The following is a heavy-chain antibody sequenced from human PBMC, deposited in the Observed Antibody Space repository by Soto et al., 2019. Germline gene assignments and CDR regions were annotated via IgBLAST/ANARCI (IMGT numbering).Heavy chain of an antibody. Sequence: QVHLVQSGAEVKKPGASVKVSCKGSGYAFTTYGITWVRQAPGQGLEWMGWISAHNGNTNYAQKLQGRVTVTSDTSTSTAYLELRSLRSDDTAVYYCARGRYGDYWGQGALVTVSS. J-gene: IGHJ4*02. CDR1: GYAFTTYG. D-gene: IGHD1-1*01. CDR3: ARGRYGDY. CDR2: ISAHNGNT. V-gene: IGHV1-18*01.